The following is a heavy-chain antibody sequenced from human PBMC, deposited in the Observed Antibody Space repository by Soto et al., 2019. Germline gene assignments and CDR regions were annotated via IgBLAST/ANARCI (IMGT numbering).Heavy chain of an antibody. V-gene: IGHV4-59*01. CDR2: IYYSGST. D-gene: IGHD4-17*01. CDR3: ARVLDYGDYFDY. J-gene: IGHJ4*02. CDR1: GGSISSYY. Sequence: PSETLSLTCTVFGGSISSYYWSWIRQPPGKGLEWIWYIYYSGSTNYNPSLKSRVTISVDTSKNQFSLKLSSVTAADTAVYYCARVLDYGDYFDYWGQGTLVTVSS.